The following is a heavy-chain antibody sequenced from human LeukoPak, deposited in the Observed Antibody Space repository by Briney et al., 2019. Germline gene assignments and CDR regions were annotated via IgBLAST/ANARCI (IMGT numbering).Heavy chain of an antibody. J-gene: IGHJ3*02. CDR3: ARDPRAGELLDAFDI. Sequence: GGSLRLSCAASGFTFSSYGMHWVRQAPGKGLEWVAFIRYDGSNKYYADSVKGRFTISRDNSKNTLYLQMNSLRAEDTAVYYCARDPRAGELLDAFDIWGQGTMVTVSS. CDR1: GFTFSSYG. V-gene: IGHV3-30*02. D-gene: IGHD3-10*01. CDR2: IRYDGSNK.